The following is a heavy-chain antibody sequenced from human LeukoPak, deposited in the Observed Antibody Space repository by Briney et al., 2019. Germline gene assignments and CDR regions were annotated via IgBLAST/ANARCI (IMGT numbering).Heavy chain of an antibody. CDR3: AKDGARFGDMDV. CDR2: ISWDGGST. CDR1: GFTFDDYA. D-gene: IGHD3-3*01. J-gene: IGHJ6*03. V-gene: IGHV3-43D*03. Sequence: GGSLRLSCAASGFTFDDYAMHWVRQAPGKGLEWVSLISWDGGSTYYADSVKGRFTISRDNSKNSLYLQMNSLRAEDTALYYCAKDGARFGDMDVWGKGTTVTVSS.